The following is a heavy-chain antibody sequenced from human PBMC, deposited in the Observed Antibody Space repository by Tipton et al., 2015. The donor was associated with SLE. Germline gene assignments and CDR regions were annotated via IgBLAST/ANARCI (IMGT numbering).Heavy chain of an antibody. CDR2: ISSGSSSI. Sequence: SLRLSCAGSGYTFSRHSMNWVRQAPGKRLEWLAYISSGSSSIYYADSVKGRFTISRDNDKNSLYLQMNSLRVEDTAVYYCTREGTTGDYFDYWGQGSLVAVSS. J-gene: IGHJ4*02. CDR3: TREGTTGDYFDY. CDR1: GYTFSRHS. V-gene: IGHV3-48*01. D-gene: IGHD1-7*01.